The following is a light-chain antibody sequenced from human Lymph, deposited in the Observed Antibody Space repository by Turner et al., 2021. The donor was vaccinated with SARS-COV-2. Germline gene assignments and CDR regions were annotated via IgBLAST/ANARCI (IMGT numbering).Light chain of an antibody. CDR1: QSLLYSGNQKNY. J-gene: IGKJ4*02. Sequence: DIVMSQSPSSLAVSVGEKVTMSCKSSQSLLYSGNQKNYLAWYQQKPGQSPKLLIYWASTKESGVPDRFTGSGSGIDFTLTISSVKAEDLAVYYCQQYYSYPRTFGGGTKLEIK. CDR3: QQYYSYPRT. V-gene: IGKV4-1*01. CDR2: WAS.